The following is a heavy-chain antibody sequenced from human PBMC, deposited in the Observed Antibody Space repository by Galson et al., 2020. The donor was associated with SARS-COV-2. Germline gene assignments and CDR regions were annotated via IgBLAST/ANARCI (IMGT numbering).Heavy chain of an antibody. CDR3: ASMRNRYGSGKSGFGP. CDR2: IYYTGST. CDR1: GGSISSSSYY. J-gene: IGHJ5*02. D-gene: IGHD3-10*01. Sequence: ASETLSLTCIVSGGSISSSSYYWGWIRQPPGKGLEWIGTIYYTGSTNYNPSPKSRVTVSIDTSKNHFSLELRSVTAADSAEYHCASMRNRYGSGKSGFGPWGPGTLVTVSS. V-gene: IGHV4-39*02.